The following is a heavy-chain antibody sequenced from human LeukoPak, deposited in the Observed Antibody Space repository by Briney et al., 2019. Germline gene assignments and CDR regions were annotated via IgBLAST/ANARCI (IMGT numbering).Heavy chain of an antibody. CDR3: ARAPSEIGGYYPEYFRH. D-gene: IGHD3-22*01. Sequence: GRSLRLSCAASGFTFSTYWMHSVRQAPGKGLVWVSRIKSDGGTNYADSVKGRFTISRDNAKKTVSLQMNSLRPEDTGVYYCARAPSEIGGYYPEYFRHWGQGTLVTVSS. CDR1: GFTFSTYW. CDR2: IKSDGGT. J-gene: IGHJ1*01. V-gene: IGHV3-74*01.